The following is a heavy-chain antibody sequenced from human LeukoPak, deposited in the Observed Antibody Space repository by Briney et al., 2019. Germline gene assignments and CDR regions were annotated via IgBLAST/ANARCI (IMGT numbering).Heavy chain of an antibody. D-gene: IGHD3-22*01. V-gene: IGHV3-30*01. CDR2: ISYDGSNK. Sequence: PGGSLRLSCAASGFTFSSYAMHWVRQAPGKGLEWVAVISYDGSNKYYADSVKGRFTISRDNSKNTLCLQMNSLRAEDTAVYYCARSSIYDSSGYYNYYYYYMDVWGKGTTVTVSS. CDR3: ARSSIYDSSGYYNYYYYYMDV. J-gene: IGHJ6*03. CDR1: GFTFSSYA.